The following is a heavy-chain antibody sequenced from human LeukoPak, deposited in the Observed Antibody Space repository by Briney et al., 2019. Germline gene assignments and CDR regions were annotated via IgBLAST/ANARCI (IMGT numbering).Heavy chain of an antibody. V-gene: IGHV5-51*01. CDR2: IYPGDSDT. J-gene: IGHJ4*02. CDR1: GYTFSNYW. D-gene: IGHD2-15*01. Sequence: GESLKISCKGSGYTFSNYWIGWVRPMPGKGLEWVGIIYPGDSDTRYSPSFQGQVTISADKSITTAYLQWSSLKASDTAMYYCARQGVGYCSGGSCYIQYYFDYWGQGTLVTVSS. CDR3: ARQGVGYCSGGSCYIQYYFDY.